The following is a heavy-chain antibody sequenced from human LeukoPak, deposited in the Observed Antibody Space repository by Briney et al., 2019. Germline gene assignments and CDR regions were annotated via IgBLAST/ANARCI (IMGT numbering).Heavy chain of an antibody. Sequence: SETLSLTCAVYGGSFSGYYWSWIRQPPGKGLEWIGEINHSGSTNYKPSLKSRVTISVDTSKNQFSLKLSSVTAADTAVYYCAASVVVVAARDYWGQGTLVTVSS. D-gene: IGHD2-15*01. CDR2: INHSGST. V-gene: IGHV4-34*01. CDR3: AASVVVVAARDY. CDR1: GGSFSGYY. J-gene: IGHJ4*02.